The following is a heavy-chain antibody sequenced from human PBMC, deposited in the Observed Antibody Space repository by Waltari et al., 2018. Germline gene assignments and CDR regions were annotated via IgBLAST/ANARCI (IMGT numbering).Heavy chain of an antibody. CDR1: GASMSRYY. J-gene: IGHJ6*02. CDR2: VFYTGKT. V-gene: IGHV4-59*01. Sequence: QVQLQESGPGLVKPSETLALTCTVSGASMSRYYWHWIRQAPGKGLEWIGYVFYTGKTLYNPSLKSRVTILVDTSKNQFSLELNSVTAADTAVYFCARLRREYLYEGLDVWGQGTAVSVSS. D-gene: IGHD2-2*02. CDR3: ARLRREYLYEGLDV.